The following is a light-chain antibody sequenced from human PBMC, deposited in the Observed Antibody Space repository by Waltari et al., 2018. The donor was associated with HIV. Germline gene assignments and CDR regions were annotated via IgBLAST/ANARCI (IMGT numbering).Light chain of an antibody. V-gene: IGLV3-21*02. CDR3: QVWDSATDHVV. CDR2: DDK. Sequence: SYVLTQPPSVSVAAGETASITCGGDNIGVKSLHWYQQKPGQAPDLVVYDDKDRPSGIPERFSGSNSGNTATLIIRRVEDGDEADYYCQVWDSATDHVVFGGGTKVTVL. J-gene: IGLJ2*01. CDR1: NIGVKS.